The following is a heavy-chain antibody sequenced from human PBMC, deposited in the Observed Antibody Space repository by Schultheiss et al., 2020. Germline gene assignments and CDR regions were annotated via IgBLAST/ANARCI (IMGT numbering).Heavy chain of an antibody. V-gene: IGHV1-18*04. CDR2: ISAYNGNT. CDR1: GYTFTSYG. D-gene: IGHD1-26*01. Sequence: ASVKVSCKASGYTFTSYGISWVRQAPGQGLEWMGWISAYNGNTNYAQKLQGRVTMTTDTSTSTAYMELRSLRSDDTAVYYCARESGLIVGATWWFDPWGQGTLVTVSS. CDR3: ARESGLIVGATWWFDP. J-gene: IGHJ5*02.